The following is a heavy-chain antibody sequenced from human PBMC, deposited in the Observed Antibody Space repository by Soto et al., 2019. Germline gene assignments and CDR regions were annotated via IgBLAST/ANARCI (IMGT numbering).Heavy chain of an antibody. J-gene: IGHJ5*02. Sequence: GASVKVSCKASGYSFTNNDVTWVRQATGQGLEWMGWMNPGSGDTGYAQKFQGRVTMTRDISIATAYMELSSLRSDDTAIDYCARMATFGSLNWFDPWGQGTLGTVS. V-gene: IGHV1-8*01. CDR2: MNPGSGDT. CDR3: ARMATFGSLNWFDP. D-gene: IGHD3-16*01. CDR1: GYSFTNND.